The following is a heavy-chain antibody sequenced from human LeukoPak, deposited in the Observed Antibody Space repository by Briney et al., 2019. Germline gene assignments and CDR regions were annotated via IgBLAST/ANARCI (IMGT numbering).Heavy chain of an antibody. CDR3: ARSDSSGPLIPLFDY. V-gene: IGHV4-39*01. J-gene: IGHJ4*02. CDR2: IYYSGST. Sequence: SETLSLTCTVSGGSISSSSYYWGSIRQPPGKGLEWIGSIYYSGSTYYNPSLKSRVTISVDTSKNQFSLKLHSVTAADTAVYYCARSDSSGPLIPLFDYWGQGTLVTVSS. CDR1: GGSISSSSYY. D-gene: IGHD6-19*01.